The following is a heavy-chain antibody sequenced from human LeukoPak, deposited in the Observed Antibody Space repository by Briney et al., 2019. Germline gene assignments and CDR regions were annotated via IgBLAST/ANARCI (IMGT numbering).Heavy chain of an antibody. J-gene: IGHJ6*03. D-gene: IGHD5-24*01. CDR1: GGSISSGSYY. Sequence: PSETLSLTCTVSGGSISSGSYYWSWIRQPAGKGLEWIGRIYTSGSTNYNPSLKSRVTISVDTSKNQFSLKLSSVTAADTAVYYCARTATIGYYYYMDVWGKGTTVTVSS. V-gene: IGHV4-61*02. CDR3: ARTATIGYYYYMDV. CDR2: IYTSGST.